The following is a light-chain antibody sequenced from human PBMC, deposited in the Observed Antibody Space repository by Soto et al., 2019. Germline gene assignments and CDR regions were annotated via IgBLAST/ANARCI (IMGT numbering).Light chain of an antibody. CDR1: QSLSSN. J-gene: IGKJ1*01. CDR2: GAS. V-gene: IGKV3-15*01. Sequence: EIVMTQSPATLSVSPGERVTLSCRASQSLSSNLAWHQQKPGQAPRLLIYGASTRATGIPARFSGSGSGTEFTLTISSLQPEDVATYYCQKYNSAPQTFGQGTKVDIK. CDR3: QKYNSAPQT.